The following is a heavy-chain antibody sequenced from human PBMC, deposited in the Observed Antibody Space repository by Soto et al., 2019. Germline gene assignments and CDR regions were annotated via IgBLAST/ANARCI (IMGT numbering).Heavy chain of an antibody. CDR1: SFSGYY. Sequence: SFSGYYWSWIRQPPGKGLEWIGEINHSGSTNYNPSLKSRVTISVDTSKNQFSLKLSSVTAADTAVYYCASIRDRYDSSGYIDYWGQGTLVTSPQ. J-gene: IGHJ4*02. V-gene: IGHV4-34*01. CDR2: INHSGST. CDR3: ASIRDRYDSSGYIDY. D-gene: IGHD3-22*01.